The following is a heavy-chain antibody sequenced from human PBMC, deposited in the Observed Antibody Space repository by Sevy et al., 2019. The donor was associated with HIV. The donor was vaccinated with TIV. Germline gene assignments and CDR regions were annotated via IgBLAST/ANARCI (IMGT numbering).Heavy chain of an antibody. J-gene: IGHJ6*02. D-gene: IGHD6-13*01. CDR2: ISSSGSTI. CDR1: GFTFSDYY. V-gene: IGHV3-11*01. CDR3: VRAAAGFDYYGMDV. Sequence: GGSLRLSCAASGFTFSDYYMSWIRQAPGKGLEWVSYISSSGSTIYYADSVKGRFTISRDNAKNSLYLQMNSLRAEDTAVYYCVRAAAGFDYYGMDVWGQGTTVTVSS.